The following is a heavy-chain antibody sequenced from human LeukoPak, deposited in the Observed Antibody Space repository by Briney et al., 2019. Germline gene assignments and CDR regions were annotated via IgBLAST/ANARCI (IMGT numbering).Heavy chain of an antibody. D-gene: IGHD3-3*01. V-gene: IGHV1-2*02. J-gene: IGHJ4*02. CDR3: ARVNGITIFGVVNPFDY. CDR1: GYTFTGYY. CDR2: INPSSGGT. Sequence: ASVKVSCKASGYTFTGYYMHWVRQAPGQGLEWIGWINPSSGGTNYAQKFQGRVTMTRDTSISTAYMELSRLRSDDTAVYYCARVNGITIFGVVNPFDYWGQGTLVTVSS.